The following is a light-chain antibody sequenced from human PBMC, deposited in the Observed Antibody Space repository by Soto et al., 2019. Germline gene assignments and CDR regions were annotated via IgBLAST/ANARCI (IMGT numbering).Light chain of an antibody. Sequence: DIQMTQSPSSLSASVGDRVTITCRASQGIRNDLGWFQQKPGKAPKRLIFAASNLESGVPSRFSGSGSGTEFTLTISSLQAEDFATYYCQQYNNWPRATFGGGTKVEIK. CDR3: QQYNNWPRAT. V-gene: IGKV1-17*01. CDR2: AAS. CDR1: QGIRND. J-gene: IGKJ4*01.